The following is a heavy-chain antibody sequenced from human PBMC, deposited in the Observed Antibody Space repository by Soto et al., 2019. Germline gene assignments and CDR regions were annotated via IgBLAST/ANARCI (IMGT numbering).Heavy chain of an antibody. Sequence: ASVKVSCKASGYTFTSYDINWVRQATGQGLEWMGWMNPNSGNTGYAQKFQGRVTMTRNTSISTAYMELSSLRSEDTAVYYCVLVGATTGGAIDIWGQGTMVTVSS. J-gene: IGHJ3*02. V-gene: IGHV1-8*01. CDR1: GYTFTSYD. CDR3: VLVGATTGGAIDI. CDR2: MNPNSGNT. D-gene: IGHD1-26*01.